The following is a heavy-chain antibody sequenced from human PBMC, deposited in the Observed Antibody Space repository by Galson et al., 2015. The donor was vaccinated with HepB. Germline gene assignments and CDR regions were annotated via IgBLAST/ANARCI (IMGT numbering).Heavy chain of an antibody. CDR3: ARDYCRTTNCVDY. D-gene: IGHD2-2*01. V-gene: IGHV3-33*01. CDR1: GFTFNNYG. J-gene: IGHJ4*02. CDR2: IWYDGSKS. Sequence: SLRLSCAASGFTFNNYGMHWVRQAPGKGLEWVAGIWYDGSKSYYIDSVKGRFTISRDDFRNTVSLQMNSLRAEDTALYYCARDYCRTTNCVDYWGQGILVSVSS.